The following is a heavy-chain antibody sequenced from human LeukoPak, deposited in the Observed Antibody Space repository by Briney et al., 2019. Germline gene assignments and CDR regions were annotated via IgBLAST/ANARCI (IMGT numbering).Heavy chain of an antibody. CDR2: IYSGGST. D-gene: IGHD3-10*01. CDR3: ARARFGEFYFRGQYYFDY. CDR1: GFTVSSNY. J-gene: IGHJ4*02. V-gene: IGHV3-53*01. Sequence: GGSLRLSCAASGFTVSSNYMSWVRQAPGKGLEWVAVIYSGGSTYYADYVKGRFTISRDNSKNTLYLQMNSMRAEDKAVYYCARARFGEFYFRGQYYFDYWGQGTLVTVSS.